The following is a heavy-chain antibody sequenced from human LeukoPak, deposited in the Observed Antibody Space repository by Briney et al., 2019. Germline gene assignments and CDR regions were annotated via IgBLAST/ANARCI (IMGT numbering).Heavy chain of an antibody. D-gene: IGHD3-22*01. J-gene: IGHJ3*02. V-gene: IGHV1-2*02. CDR2: INPNSGGT. CDR3: ARDGNYYDSSGYGFDAFDI. Sequence: GASVKVSCKASGYTFTGYYMHWVRQAPGQGLEWMGWINPNSGGTNYAQKFQGRVTISVDTSKNQFSLKLSSVTAADTAVYYCARDGNYYDSSGYGFDAFDIWGQGTMVTVSS. CDR1: GYTFTGYY.